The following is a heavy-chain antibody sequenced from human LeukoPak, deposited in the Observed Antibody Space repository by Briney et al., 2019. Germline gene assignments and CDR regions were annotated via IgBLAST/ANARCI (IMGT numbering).Heavy chain of an antibody. J-gene: IGHJ4*02. CDR1: GFTFSNAW. CDR3: ATFFGSGGYLPALYY. CDR2: IKRKTEAGTT. V-gene: IGHV3-15*01. Sequence: GGPLRLSCAVSGFTFSNAWMSWVRQAPGKGLEWVGHIKRKTEAGTTDYAARVKDRFTISRDDSKAILYLQMTSLKIEDTAVYYCATFFGSGGYLPALYYWGQGTLVTVSS. D-gene: IGHD3-10*01.